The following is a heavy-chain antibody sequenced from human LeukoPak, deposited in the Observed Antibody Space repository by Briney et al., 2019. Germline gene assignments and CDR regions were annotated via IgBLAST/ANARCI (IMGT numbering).Heavy chain of an antibody. CDR2: IYPGGSDT. CDR1: GYSFTSYW. D-gene: IGHD2-15*01. Sequence: GESLKTSCKGSGYSFTSYWIGWVRQMPGKGLEWMGIIYPGGSDTRYSPSFQGQVTISADESISPASLQWISPKASDPAMYYCARSKGHCSGGSCYFHDAFDIWGQGTMVTVSS. V-gene: IGHV5-51*01. J-gene: IGHJ3*02. CDR3: ARSKGHCSGGSCYFHDAFDI.